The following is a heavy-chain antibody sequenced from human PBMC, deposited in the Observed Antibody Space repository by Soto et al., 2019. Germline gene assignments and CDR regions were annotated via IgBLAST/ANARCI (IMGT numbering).Heavy chain of an antibody. CDR2: INEDGSQQ. CDR3: VRGRSTENA. V-gene: IGHV3-7*03. CDR1: GFIFSDSW. Sequence: EVQLVESGGGLVQPGGSLRLSCAASGFIFSDSWMSWVRQSPGRGLEWVTNINEDGSQQYYVASVKGRFTISRDNARQSVYLQMNSPRVEDTAVYFCVRGRSTENAWGQGTVVTVSS. J-gene: IGHJ5*02.